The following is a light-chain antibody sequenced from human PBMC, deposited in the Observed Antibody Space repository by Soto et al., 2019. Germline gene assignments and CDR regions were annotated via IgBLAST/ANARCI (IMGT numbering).Light chain of an antibody. J-gene: IGLJ2*01. CDR2: DDS. V-gene: IGLV3-21*02. CDR1: NIGVKS. Sequence: SYELTQPPSVSVAPGQTARITCGGNNIGVKSVHRYQQKPGQAPVLVVYDDSARPSGIPARFSGSNSGNTATLTVSRVEGGDEADYYCHVWDSGSDQGIFGGGTKLTVL. CDR3: HVWDSGSDQGI.